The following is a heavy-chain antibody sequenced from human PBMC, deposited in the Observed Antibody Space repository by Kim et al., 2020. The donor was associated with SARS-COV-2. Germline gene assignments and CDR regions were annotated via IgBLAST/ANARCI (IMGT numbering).Heavy chain of an antibody. D-gene: IGHD2-21*01. Sequence: GGSLRLSCTTSGFTFTGYAMSWVRQAPGKGLEWVSSIDGSDGTTYYVDSVKGRFTISRDDSKSTLYLWMTSLRADDTAVYYCLKGGWGWKWEHWGQG. V-gene: IGHV3-23*01. CDR2: IDGSDGTT. CDR3: LKGGWGWKWEH. CDR1: GFTFTGYA. J-gene: IGHJ1*01.